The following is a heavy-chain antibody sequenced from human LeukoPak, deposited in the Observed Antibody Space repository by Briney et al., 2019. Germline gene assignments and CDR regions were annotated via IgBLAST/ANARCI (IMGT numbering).Heavy chain of an antibody. J-gene: IGHJ4*02. Sequence: GGSLRLSCAASGFTFSDYYMSWIRQAPGKGLEWVSYISSSGSTIYYADSVKGRFTISRDNAKNSLYLQMNSLRAEDTAVYYCARTPGYYSSTHHFDYWGQGTLGTVSA. CDR3: ARTPGYYSSTHHFDY. V-gene: IGHV3-11*01. D-gene: IGHD3-22*01. CDR1: GFTFSDYY. CDR2: ISSSGSTI.